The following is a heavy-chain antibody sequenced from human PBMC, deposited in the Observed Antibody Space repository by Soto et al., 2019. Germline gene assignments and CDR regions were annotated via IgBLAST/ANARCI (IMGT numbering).Heavy chain of an antibody. Sequence: SETLSLTCAVYGGSFSSYHCIWIRQTPGKGLEWIGEINHLTTTNYNPSLKSRVIISLDTPKNQFSLKLSSVTAADTAVYYCARGYDTALAPIFWGQGILVTVSS. CDR3: ARGYDTALAPIF. J-gene: IGHJ4*02. CDR2: INHLTTT. CDR1: GGSFSSYH. V-gene: IGHV4-34*01. D-gene: IGHD5-18*01.